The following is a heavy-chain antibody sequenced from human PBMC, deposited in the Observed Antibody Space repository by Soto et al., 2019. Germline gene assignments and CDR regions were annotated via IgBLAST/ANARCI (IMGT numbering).Heavy chain of an antibody. CDR3: ARDAIVVVNYYYYYGMDV. V-gene: IGHV3-7*05. CDR1: GFTFSSYW. CDR2: IKKDGSEK. J-gene: IGHJ6*02. D-gene: IGHD3-22*01. Sequence: GGSLRLSCAASGFTFSSYWMSWVRQAPGKGLEGVANIKKDGSEKNYVDSFKGRLTISRDNAKNSLYLQMNSLRAEDTAVYYCARDAIVVVNYYYYYGMDVWGQGTTVTVSS.